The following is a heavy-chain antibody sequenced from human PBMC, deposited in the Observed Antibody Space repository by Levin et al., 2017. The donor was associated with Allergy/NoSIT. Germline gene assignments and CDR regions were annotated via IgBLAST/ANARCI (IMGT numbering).Heavy chain of an antibody. J-gene: IGHJ4*02. Sequence: SETLSLTCTVSGASVSSVSSYWNWIRQTPGQGLEWIGYVHYSGTTNYNPSLRSRVTMSVDTSKNQFSLKLSSVNPADSALYYCSRQRVAVAEYYFDSWGQGTLVTVSS. CDR1: GASVSSVSSY. D-gene: IGHD2-15*01. V-gene: IGHV4-61*01. CDR3: SRQRVAVAEYYFDS. CDR2: VHYSGTT.